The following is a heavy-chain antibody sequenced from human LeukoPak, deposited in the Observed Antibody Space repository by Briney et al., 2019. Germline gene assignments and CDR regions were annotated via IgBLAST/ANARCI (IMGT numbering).Heavy chain of an antibody. CDR2: IYYSGST. CDR3: VAVAGTVDY. J-gene: IGHJ4*02. V-gene: IGHV4-59*08. Sequence: SETLSLTCTVSGGSISSYYWSWIRQPPGKGMEWIGYIYYSGSTNYNPSLKSRVAISVDTSKNRFSLKLSSVTAADTAVYFCVAVAGTVDYWGQGTLVTVSS. CDR1: GGSISSYY. D-gene: IGHD6-19*01.